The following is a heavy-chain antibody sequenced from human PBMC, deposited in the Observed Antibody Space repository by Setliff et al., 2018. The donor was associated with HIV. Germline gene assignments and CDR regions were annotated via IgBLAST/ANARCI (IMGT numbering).Heavy chain of an antibody. CDR3: VRLELILVIGRRFDN. CDR2: IYTSGST. J-gene: IGHJ4*02. V-gene: IGHV4-61*02. CDR1: GGSISSGSYY. Sequence: PSETLSLTCTVSGGSISSGSYYWSWIRQPAGKGLEWIGRIYTSGSTNYNPSLKSRVTISVDTSKNQFSLKLSSVTVADTAVYYCVRLELILVIGRRFDNWGQGTPVTVSS. D-gene: IGHD1-7*01.